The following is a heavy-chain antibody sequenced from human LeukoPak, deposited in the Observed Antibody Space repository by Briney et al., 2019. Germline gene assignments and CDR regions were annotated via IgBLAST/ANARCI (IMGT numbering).Heavy chain of an antibody. CDR1: GFTFSSYS. J-gene: IGHJ4*02. D-gene: IGHD4-17*01. Sequence: GGSLRLSCAASGFTFSSYSMNWVRQAPGKGLEWVSYISSGSGSSIYYADSVKGRFSISRDNAKNSLYLQMNSLRAEDTAVYYCAKGDSGDYAFDYWGRGILVTVSS. V-gene: IGHV3-48*01. CDR3: AKGDSGDYAFDY. CDR2: ISSGSGSSI.